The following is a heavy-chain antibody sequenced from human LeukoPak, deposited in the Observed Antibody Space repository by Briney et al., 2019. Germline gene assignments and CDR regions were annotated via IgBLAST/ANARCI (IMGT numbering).Heavy chain of an antibody. CDR2: IISSSSTI. V-gene: IGHV3-48*01. CDR3: ARDRYTRRYFDY. Sequence: PGGSLRLSCVASGFTFSGYSMNWVRQAPGKGLQWVSYIISSSSTIYYADSVKGRFTISRDNAKNSLYLQMNSLRAEDTAVYYCARDRYTRRYFDYWGQGTLVTVSS. CDR1: GFTFSGYS. D-gene: IGHD6-13*01. J-gene: IGHJ4*02.